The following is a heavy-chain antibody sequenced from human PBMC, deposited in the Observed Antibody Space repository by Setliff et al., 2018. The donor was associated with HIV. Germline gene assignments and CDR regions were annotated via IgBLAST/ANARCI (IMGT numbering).Heavy chain of an antibody. V-gene: IGHV1-18*01. Sequence: ASVKVSCKASGYTFASYGITWVRQAPGQGLEWMGWISAYDGNTNYAQKVRERVTLATDTATTTAFMELKNLTSADTAVYFCARSDWELVLSSFDYWGQGTQVTVSS. CDR3: ARSDWELVLSSFDY. D-gene: IGHD1-26*01. CDR2: ISAYDGNT. CDR1: GYTFASYG. J-gene: IGHJ4*02.